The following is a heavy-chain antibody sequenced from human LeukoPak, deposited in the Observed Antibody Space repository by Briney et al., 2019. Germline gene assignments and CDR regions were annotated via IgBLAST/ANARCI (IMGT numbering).Heavy chain of an antibody. J-gene: IGHJ5*02. CDR2: IYYTGST. D-gene: IGHD3/OR15-3a*01. CDR1: GGSISSYH. V-gene: IGHV4-59*08. Sequence: PSETLSLTCTVSGGSISSYHWSWLRQPPRKGLEWIAYIYYTGSTNYNPSLKSRVTISVDTSKNQFSLKLSSVTAADMAVYYCARHLGLKGFDPWGQGTLVSVSS. CDR3: ARHLGLKGFDP.